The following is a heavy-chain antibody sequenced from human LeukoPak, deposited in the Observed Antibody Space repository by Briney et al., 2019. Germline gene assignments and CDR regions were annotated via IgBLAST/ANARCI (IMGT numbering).Heavy chain of an antibody. D-gene: IGHD3-16*01. V-gene: IGHV3-64*01. CDR3: ARPRAGGITSVWGAFDI. Sequence: GGSLRLSCAASGFTFSSYAMHWVRQAPGKGLEYVSAISSNGGSTYYANSVKGRFTISRDNSKNTLYLQMGSLRAEDMAVYYCARPRAGGITSVWGAFDIWRQGTMVTVSS. J-gene: IGHJ3*02. CDR2: ISSNGGST. CDR1: GFTFSSYA.